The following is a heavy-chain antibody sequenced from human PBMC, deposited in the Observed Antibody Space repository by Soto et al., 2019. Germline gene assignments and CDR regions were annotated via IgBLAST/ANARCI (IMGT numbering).Heavy chain of an antibody. CDR2: ISGSGGST. CDR1: GFTFSSYA. Sequence: GGSLRLSCAASGFTFSSYAMNWVRQAPGKGLEWVSAISGSGGSTYYADSVKGRFTISRDNSRNTLYVQMNSLRAEDTAVYYCAKAGYYYYMDVWGKGTTVTVSS. J-gene: IGHJ6*03. CDR3: AKAGYYYYMDV. V-gene: IGHV3-23*01.